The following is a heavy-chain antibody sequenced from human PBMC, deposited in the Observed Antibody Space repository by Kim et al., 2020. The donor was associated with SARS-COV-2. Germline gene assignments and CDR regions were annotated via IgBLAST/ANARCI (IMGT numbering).Heavy chain of an antibody. CDR3: ATQGMDYYGSGSYYPGYYFDY. J-gene: IGHJ4*02. Sequence: GGSLRLSCAASGFTFSSYGMHWVRQAPGKGLEWVAVIWYDGSNKYYADSVKGRFTISRDNSKNTLYLQMNSLRAEDTAVYYCATQGMDYYGSGSYYPGYYFDYWGQGTLVTVSS. V-gene: IGHV3-33*01. CDR1: GFTFSSYG. D-gene: IGHD3-10*01. CDR2: IWYDGSNK.